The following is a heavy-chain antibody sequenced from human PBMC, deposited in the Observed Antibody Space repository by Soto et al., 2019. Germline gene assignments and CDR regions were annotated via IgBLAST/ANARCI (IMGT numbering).Heavy chain of an antibody. CDR3: ARGMTPPGAPAWYYFDS. CDR1: GASITGSSY. D-gene: IGHD2-8*02. Sequence: QVQLQESGPGLMKPSETLSLTCTVSGASITGSSYWNWIRQPAGKGLEWIGRFSLSGTTSYNPSLRSRVTMSPDVSKNQFSLRLTSVTAADTALYYCARGMTPPGAPAWYYFDSWGQGTLVTVSS. J-gene: IGHJ4*02. V-gene: IGHV4-4*07. CDR2: FSLSGTT.